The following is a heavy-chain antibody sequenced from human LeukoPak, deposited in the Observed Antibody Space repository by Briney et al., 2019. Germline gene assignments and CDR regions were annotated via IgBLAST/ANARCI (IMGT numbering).Heavy chain of an antibody. V-gene: IGHV4-61*01. D-gene: IGHD3-9*01. CDR3: ARGSYDILTGYYKGAFDI. Sequence: SETLSLTCTVSTYSISSGYYWGWIRQPPGKGLEWIGYIYYSGSTNYNPSLKSRVTISVDTSKNQFSLKLSSVTAADTAVYYCARGSYDILTGYYKGAFDIWGQGTMVTVSS. J-gene: IGHJ3*02. CDR1: TYSISSGYY. CDR2: IYYSGST.